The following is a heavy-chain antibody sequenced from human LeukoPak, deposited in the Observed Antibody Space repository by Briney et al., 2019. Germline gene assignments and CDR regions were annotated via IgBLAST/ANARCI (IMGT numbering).Heavy chain of an antibody. Sequence: SETLSLTCTVSGGSISSSSYYWGWIRQPPGKGLEWIGSIYYSGSTYYNPSLKSRVTMSADTSKNQFSLKLSSVTAADTAVYYCAAQYTYASENSYYPFDYWGQGTLVAVSS. CDR3: AAQYTYASENSYYPFDY. V-gene: IGHV4-39*01. D-gene: IGHD3-10*01. J-gene: IGHJ4*02. CDR1: GGSISSSSYY. CDR2: IYYSGST.